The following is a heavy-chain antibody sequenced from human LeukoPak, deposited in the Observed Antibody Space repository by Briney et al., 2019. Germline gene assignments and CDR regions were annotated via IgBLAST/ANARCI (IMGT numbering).Heavy chain of an antibody. CDR3: AKDIAMVRGATDAFDI. CDR1: GFTFSSYA. D-gene: IGHD3-10*01. CDR2: ISGSGGST. J-gene: IGHJ3*02. V-gene: IGHV3-23*01. Sequence: GGSLRLSCAASGFTFSSYAMSWVRQAPGKGLEWVSAISGSGGSTYYADSVKGRFTISRDNSKNTLYLQMNSLGAEDTAVYYCAKDIAMVRGATDAFDIWGQGTMVTVSS.